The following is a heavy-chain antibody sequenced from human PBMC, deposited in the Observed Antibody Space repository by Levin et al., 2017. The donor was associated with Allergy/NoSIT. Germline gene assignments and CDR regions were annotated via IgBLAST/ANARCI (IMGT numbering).Heavy chain of an antibody. CDR1: GYTFTGYY. Sequence: GESLKISCQASGYTFTGYYMHWVRQAPGQGLEWMGWINPNSGGTNYAQKFQGRVTMTRDTSISTAYMELSRLRSDDTAVYYCARAMNWNPSRNFDYWGQGTLVTVSS. J-gene: IGHJ4*02. V-gene: IGHV1-2*02. CDR3: ARAMNWNPSRNFDY. CDR2: INPNSGGT. D-gene: IGHD1-1*01.